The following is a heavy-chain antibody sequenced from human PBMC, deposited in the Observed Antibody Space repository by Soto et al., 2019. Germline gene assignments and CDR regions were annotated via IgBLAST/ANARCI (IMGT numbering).Heavy chain of an antibody. CDR1: GFTFSTNG. V-gene: IGHV3-23*01. J-gene: IGHJ4*02. CDR3: VKDNNWDAPG. CDR2: ISANSDST. D-gene: IGHD1-26*01. Sequence: GGSLRLSCAASGFTFSTNGMTWVRQAPGKGLEWVSIISANSDSTFYADSVKGRFTASRDNSKNTLYLQMNSLRAEDTAIYYCVKDNNWDAPGWRQGTLVTVSS.